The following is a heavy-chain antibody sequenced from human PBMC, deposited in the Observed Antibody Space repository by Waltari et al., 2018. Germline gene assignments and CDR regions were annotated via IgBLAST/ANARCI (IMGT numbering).Heavy chain of an antibody. CDR3: ARREPAPD. CDR1: GGSFSGYY. D-gene: IGHD2-2*01. Sequence: QVQLKQWGAGLLKPSETLSLTCAVYGGSFSGYYWSWFRQPPGKGLEWIGEINHSGSTNYNPSLKSLVTISVDTSKNQFSLKLSSVTAADTAVYYCARREPAPDWGQGTLVTVSS. J-gene: IGHJ4*02. CDR2: INHSGST. V-gene: IGHV4-34*01.